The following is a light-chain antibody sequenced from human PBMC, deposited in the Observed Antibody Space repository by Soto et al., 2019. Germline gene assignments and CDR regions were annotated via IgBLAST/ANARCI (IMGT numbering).Light chain of an antibody. CDR3: QQRTDWRLS. CDR2: DAT. V-gene: IGKV3-11*01. Sequence: DIVLTQSPATLSLSPGEGATLSSRASQSVGSHLTWYQQKPGQGPRLLIYDATNRATGVPARFSGSGSGTDFTLTISSLEPEDFAVYFCQQRTDWRLSFGGGTKVEIK. J-gene: IGKJ4*01. CDR1: QSVGSH.